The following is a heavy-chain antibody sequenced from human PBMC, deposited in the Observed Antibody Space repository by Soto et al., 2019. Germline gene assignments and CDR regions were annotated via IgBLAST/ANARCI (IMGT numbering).Heavy chain of an antibody. V-gene: IGHV5-51*01. CDR2: IYPGDSDT. J-gene: IGHJ6*02. Sequence: GESLKISCKGSGYSFTSYWIGWVRQMPGKGLEWMGIIYPGDSDTRYSPSFQGQVTISADKSISTAYLQWSSLKASDTAMYYCARVGSSGYYKPYYYYGMDVWGQGTTVTVSS. CDR1: GYSFTSYW. CDR3: ARVGSSGYYKPYYYYGMDV. D-gene: IGHD3-22*01.